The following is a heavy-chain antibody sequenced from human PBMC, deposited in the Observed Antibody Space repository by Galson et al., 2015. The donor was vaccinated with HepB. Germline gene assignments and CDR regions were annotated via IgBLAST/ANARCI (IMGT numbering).Heavy chain of an antibody. Sequence: SLRLSCAASGFTFSSYGMHWVRQAPGRGLEWVAVISYDGGDKYYADSVKGRFTISRDNSKNTLYLQMNSLRAEDTAMYYCAKDRDTGYSSGWYGSGDYWGQGTLVTVSS. V-gene: IGHV3-30*18. CDR1: GFTFSSYG. D-gene: IGHD6-19*01. CDR2: ISYDGGDK. CDR3: AKDRDTGYSSGWYGSGDY. J-gene: IGHJ4*02.